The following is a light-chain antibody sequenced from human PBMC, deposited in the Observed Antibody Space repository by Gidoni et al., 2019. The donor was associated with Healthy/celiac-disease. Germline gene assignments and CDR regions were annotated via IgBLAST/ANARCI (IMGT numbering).Light chain of an antibody. CDR2: EDN. CDR1: SGSIASNY. J-gene: IGLJ3*02. CDR3: QSYDSSYWV. V-gene: IGLV6-57*02. Sequence: FMLTQPPPVPDTPGETVTISCTASSGSIASNYVQWYQQRPGSAPTTVIYEDNQRPSGVPDRFSGSIDSSSNSASLTISGLKTEDEADYYCQSYDSSYWVFGGGTKLTVL.